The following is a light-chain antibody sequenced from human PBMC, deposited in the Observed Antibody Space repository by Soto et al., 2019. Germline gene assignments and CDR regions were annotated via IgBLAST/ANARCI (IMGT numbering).Light chain of an antibody. CDR1: SSDVGNYNL. J-gene: IGLJ1*01. CDR2: EGT. Sequence: QSALTQPASVSGSRGQSITISCTGTSSDVGNYNLVSWYQQHPGKAPKLMIYEGTKRPSGVSNRFSGSKSGNTASLTISGLQAEDEADYYCCSYAGSSFYVFGTGTKVTVL. CDR3: CSYAGSSFYV. V-gene: IGLV2-23*01.